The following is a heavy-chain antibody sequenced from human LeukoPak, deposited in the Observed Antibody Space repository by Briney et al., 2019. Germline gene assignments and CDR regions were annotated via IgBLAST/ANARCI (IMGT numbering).Heavy chain of an antibody. Sequence: AGSLRLSCAASGFTFSSYAMSWVRQAPGKGLEWVSAISGSGGSTYYADSVKGRFTISRDNSKNTLYLQMNSLRAEDTAVYYCAKPLNYDNLTGYDYWGQGTLVTVSS. CDR2: ISGSGGST. V-gene: IGHV3-23*01. J-gene: IGHJ4*02. CDR1: GFTFSSYA. CDR3: AKPLNYDNLTGYDY. D-gene: IGHD3-9*01.